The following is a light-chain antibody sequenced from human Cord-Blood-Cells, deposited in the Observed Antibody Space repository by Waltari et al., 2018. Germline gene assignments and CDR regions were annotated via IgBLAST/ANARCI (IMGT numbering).Light chain of an antibody. CDR3: MQALQTTWT. Sequence: DIVLTQSPLSLPVTPGEPASISCRSSQSLLHSNGYNYLDWYLQKPGQFPHLLIYLGSNRASGVPDRFSGSGSGTDFTLKISRVEAEDVGVYYCMQALQTTWTFGQGTKVEIK. J-gene: IGKJ1*01. CDR2: LGS. CDR1: QSLLHSNGYNY. V-gene: IGKV2-28*01.